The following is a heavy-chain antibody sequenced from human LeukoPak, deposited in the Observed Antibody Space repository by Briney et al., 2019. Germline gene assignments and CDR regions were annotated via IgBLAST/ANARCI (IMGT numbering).Heavy chain of an antibody. CDR2: IRSKANSYAT. Sequence: PGGSLRLPCAASGFTFSGSAMHWVRQASGKGLEWVGRIRSKANSYATAYAASVKGRFTISRDDSKNTLYLQMNSLKTEDTAVYYCTTGHRSGSYSNYWGQGTLVTVSS. V-gene: IGHV3-73*01. J-gene: IGHJ4*02. D-gene: IGHD1-26*01. CDR1: GFTFSGSA. CDR3: TTGHRSGSYSNY.